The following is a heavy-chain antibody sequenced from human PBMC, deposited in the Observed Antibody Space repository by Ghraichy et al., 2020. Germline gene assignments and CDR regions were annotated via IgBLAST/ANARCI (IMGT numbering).Heavy chain of an antibody. D-gene: IGHD3-10*01. CDR2: IKEDGSET. CDR1: GFTFSNYW. J-gene: IGHJ4*02. CDR3: ARFGPFDY. Sequence: LSLTCAASGFTFSNYWMSWVRQAPGKGLEWVANIKEDGSETYYGDSAKGRFTIFRDNAKNSLYLQMNSLRAEDTAVYYCARFGPFDYWGQGTLVTVSS. V-gene: IGHV3-7*01.